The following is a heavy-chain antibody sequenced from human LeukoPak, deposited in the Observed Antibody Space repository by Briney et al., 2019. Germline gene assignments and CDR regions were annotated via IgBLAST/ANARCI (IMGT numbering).Heavy chain of an antibody. CDR3: ARSPLAAAGDY. D-gene: IGHD6-13*01. Sequence: PGESLKISCKGSGYSFTSYLIGWGRQIPGKGLEWMGIIYPGDSDTRYSPCFQGQVTSSADKSISTAYLQWSSVKASDTAMYYCARSPLAAAGDYWGQGTLVTVSS. CDR2: IYPGDSDT. CDR1: GYSFTSYL. J-gene: IGHJ4*02. V-gene: IGHV5-51*01.